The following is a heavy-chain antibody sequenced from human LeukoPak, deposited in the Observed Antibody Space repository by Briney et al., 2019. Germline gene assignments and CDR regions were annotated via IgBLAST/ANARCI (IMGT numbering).Heavy chain of an antibody. CDR3: ARGSTSSWETAFDV. CDR1: GFTFSSYA. D-gene: IGHD1-26*01. Sequence: PGGSLRLSCAASGFTFSSYAMHWVRQAPGKGLEWVAVISYDGSNKYYADSVKGRFTISRDNSKNTLYLQMNSLRAEDTAVYYCARGSTSSWETAFDVWGQGTMVTVSS. J-gene: IGHJ3*01. CDR2: ISYDGSNK. V-gene: IGHV3-30*04.